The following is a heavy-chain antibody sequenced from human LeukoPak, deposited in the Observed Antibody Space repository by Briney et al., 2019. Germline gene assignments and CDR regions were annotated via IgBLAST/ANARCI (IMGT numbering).Heavy chain of an antibody. CDR2: INPNSGGT. J-gene: IGHJ4*02. V-gene: IGHV1-2*02. CDR1: GYTFTGYY. Sequence: ASVKVSCKASGYTFTGYYMHWVRQAPGQGLEWMGWINPNSGGTNYAQKFQGRVTMTRDTSISTAYMELSRLRSDDTAVYYCARVLGVVPAAISGFDYWGQGTLVTVSS. CDR3: ARVLGVVPAAISGFDY. D-gene: IGHD2-2*01.